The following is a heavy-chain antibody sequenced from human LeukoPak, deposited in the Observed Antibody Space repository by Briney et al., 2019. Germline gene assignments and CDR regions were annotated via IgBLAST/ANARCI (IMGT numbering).Heavy chain of an antibody. D-gene: IGHD3-16*01. J-gene: IGHJ5*02. CDR3: AKKLRLGGNWFDP. CDR2: IIPISGTT. V-gene: IGHV1-69*13. Sequence: ASVKVSCKTSGGTFTSYAITWVRQAPGQGLEWMGKIIPISGTTNYAQKFQGRVTFTADESTSTAYMELSSLRSEDTALYYCAKKLRLGGNWFDPWGQGTLVTVSS. CDR1: GGTFTSYA.